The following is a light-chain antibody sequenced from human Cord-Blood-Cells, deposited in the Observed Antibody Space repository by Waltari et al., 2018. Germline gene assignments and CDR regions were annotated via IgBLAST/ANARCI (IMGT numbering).Light chain of an antibody. CDR3: QQSDSTPT. CDR1: QSISSY. V-gene: IGKV1-39*01. CDR2: AAS. J-gene: IGKJ1*01. Sequence: DIQMTQSPSSLSASVGDRVTITCRASQSISSYLNWYQQKPGKAPKLLIYAASSLQSGVPSRVSGSGSGTDFTLTISSLQPEDFATYYCQQSDSTPTFGQGTKVEIK.